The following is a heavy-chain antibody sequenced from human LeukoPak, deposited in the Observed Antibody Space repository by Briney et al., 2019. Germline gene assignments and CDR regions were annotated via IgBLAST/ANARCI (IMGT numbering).Heavy chain of an antibody. CDR2: IYSGGST. V-gene: IGHV3-66*01. D-gene: IGHD3-16*02. Sequence: PGGSLRLSCAASGFTVSSNYMSWVRQAPGKGLEWVSVIYSGGSTYYADSVKGRFTISRDNSKNTLYLQMNSLRAEDTAVYYCPSFIYVWGSYPTDYWGQGTLLTVSS. CDR1: GFTVSSNY. J-gene: IGHJ4*02. CDR3: PSFIYVWGSYPTDY.